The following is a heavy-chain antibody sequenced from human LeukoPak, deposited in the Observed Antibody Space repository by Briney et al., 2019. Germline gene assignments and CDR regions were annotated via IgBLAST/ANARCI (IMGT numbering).Heavy chain of an antibody. J-gene: IGHJ4*02. V-gene: IGHV3-23*01. CDR3: AKTIRDTRGYYYDY. D-gene: IGHD3-22*01. Sequence: GGSLRLSCAASGFTFNNYPMSWVRQAPGKGLEWISVLSGSSVDTAYAKYVKGRFTISRDNSRNTLYLQMNSLRAEETAVYYCAKTIRDTRGYYYDYWGQGTLVTVSS. CDR2: LSGSSVDT. CDR1: GFTFNNYP.